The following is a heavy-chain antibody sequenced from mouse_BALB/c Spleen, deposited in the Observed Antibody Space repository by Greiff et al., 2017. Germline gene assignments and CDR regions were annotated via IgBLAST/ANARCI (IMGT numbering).Heavy chain of an antibody. V-gene: IGHV5-12-2*01. J-gene: IGHJ4*01. CDR1: GFTFSSYT. CDR3: ARRDRLYAMDY. Sequence: EVQLVESGGGLVQPGGSLKLSCAASGFTFSSYTMSWVRQTPEKRLEWVAYISNGGGSTYYPDTVKGRFTISRDNAKNTLYLQMSSLKSEDTAMYYCARRDRLYAMDYWGQGTSVTVSS. CDR2: ISNGGGST. D-gene: IGHD2-14*01.